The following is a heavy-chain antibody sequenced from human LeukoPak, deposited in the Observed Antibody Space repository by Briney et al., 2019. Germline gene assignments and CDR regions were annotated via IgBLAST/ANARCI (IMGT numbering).Heavy chain of an antibody. Sequence: SVKVSCTATGYTVTSCGISWVRQPPGEGLEWMGRISAYNGNTKYEQKPQGRVTMTTDTSSSTAYMELRSLRSDDTAVYYCARSMVRGAAYYYYGMDVWGQGTTVTVSS. J-gene: IGHJ6*02. D-gene: IGHD3-10*01. V-gene: IGHV1-18*01. CDR2: ISAYNGNT. CDR3: ARSMVRGAAYYYYGMDV. CDR1: GYTVTSCG.